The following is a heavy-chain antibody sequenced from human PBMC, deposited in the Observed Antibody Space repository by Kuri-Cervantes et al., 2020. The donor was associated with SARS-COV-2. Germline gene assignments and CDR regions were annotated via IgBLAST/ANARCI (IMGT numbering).Heavy chain of an antibody. CDR1: GFTFDDYG. CDR2: INWNGGST. J-gene: IGHJ6*02. Sequence: GESLKISCAASGFTFDDYGMSWVRQAPGKGLEWVSGINWNGGSTGYADSVKGRFTISRDNSKNTLYLQMNSLRAEDTAVYYCAKDANSSSWYYPYYYYYGMDVWGQGTTVTVSS. V-gene: IGHV3-20*04. CDR3: AKDANSSSWYYPYYYYYGMDV. D-gene: IGHD6-13*01.